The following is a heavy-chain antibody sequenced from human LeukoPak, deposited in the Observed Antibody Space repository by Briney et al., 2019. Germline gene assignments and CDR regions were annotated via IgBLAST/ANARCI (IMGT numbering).Heavy chain of an antibody. CDR3: ARGGTVVTPINFLDHY. J-gene: IGHJ4*02. D-gene: IGHD4-23*01. V-gene: IGHV1-2*02. CDR2: INPNSGGT. Sequence: ASVKVSCKASGYTFTGYYMHWVRQAPGQGLEWMGWINPNSGGTNYAQKFQGRVTMTRDMSTSTVYMELSSLRSEDTAVYYCARGGTVVTPINFLDHYWGQGTLVTVSS. CDR1: GYTFTGYY.